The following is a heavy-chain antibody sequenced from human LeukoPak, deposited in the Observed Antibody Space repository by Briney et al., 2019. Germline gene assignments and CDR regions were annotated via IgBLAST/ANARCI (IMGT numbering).Heavy chain of an antibody. Sequence: GASVKVSCKASGYTFTGYYMHWVRQAPGQGLEWMGWINPNRGGTNYAQKFQGRVTMTRDTSISTAYMELSILRSDDTAVYYCARDRAPFAILLDVSCAYRGQGTLVTVSS. D-gene: IGHD3-3*01. V-gene: IGHV1-2*02. J-gene: IGHJ4*02. CDR1: GYTFTGYY. CDR2: INPNRGGT. CDR3: ARDRAPFAILLDVSCAY.